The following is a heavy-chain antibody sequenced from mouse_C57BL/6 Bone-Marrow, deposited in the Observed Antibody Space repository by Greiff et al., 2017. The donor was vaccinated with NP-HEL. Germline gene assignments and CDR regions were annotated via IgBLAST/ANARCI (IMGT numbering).Heavy chain of an antibody. CDR2: ISSGSSTI. CDR3: APLYYGSSHYYAMDY. J-gene: IGHJ4*01. D-gene: IGHD1-1*01. V-gene: IGHV5-17*01. Sequence: EVHLVESGGGLVKPGGSLKLSCAASGFTFSDYGMHWVRQAPEKGLEWVAYISSGSSTIYYADTVKGRFTISRDNAKNTLFLQMTSLRSEDTAMYYCAPLYYGSSHYYAMDYWGQGTSVTVSS. CDR1: GFTFSDYG.